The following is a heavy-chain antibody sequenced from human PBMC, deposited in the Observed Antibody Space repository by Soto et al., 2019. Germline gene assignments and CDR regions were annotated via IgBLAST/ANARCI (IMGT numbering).Heavy chain of an antibody. CDR3: VMGYYFDY. D-gene: IGHD2-8*01. CDR1: GFTFNDYD. J-gene: IGHJ4*02. Sequence: EVQLLESGGGLIQPGGSLRLSCKASGFTFNDYDMSWVRQAPGKGLEWVSTVSGPGAATYYADSVKGRFTISSDNSRDTLYLQGNSLRAEDKSIYYCVMGYYFDYWGQGSLVTVSS. CDR2: VSGPGAAT. V-gene: IGHV3-23*01.